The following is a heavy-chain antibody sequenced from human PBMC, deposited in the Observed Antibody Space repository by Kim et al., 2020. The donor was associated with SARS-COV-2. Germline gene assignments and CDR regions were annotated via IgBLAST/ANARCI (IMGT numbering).Heavy chain of an antibody. CDR2: IKSKTDGGTT. J-gene: IGHJ4*02. V-gene: IGHV3-15*01. CDR3: TTEPVALMDYYDSSGYYYVVSGADY. CDR1: GFTFSNAW. D-gene: IGHD3-22*01. Sequence: GGSLRLSCAASGFTFSNAWMSWVRQAPGKGLEWVGRIKSKTDGGTTDYAAPVKGRFTISRDDSKNTLYLQMNSLKTEDTAVYYCTTEPVALMDYYDSSGYYYVVSGADYWGQGTLVTVSS.